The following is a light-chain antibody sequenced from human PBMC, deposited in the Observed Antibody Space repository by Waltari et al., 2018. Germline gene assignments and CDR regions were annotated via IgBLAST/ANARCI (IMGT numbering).Light chain of an antibody. CDR3: NCRDSSGNVI. V-gene: IGLV3-19*01. CDR1: SPRTFS. Sequence: SSELTQDPAVSVALGQTVRLTCQGDSPRTFSATRSQQKQGQAPVLVIDAKDTRPSGIPDRFSGSSSGNTASLTITGAQAEDEADYYCNCRDSSGNVIFGGGTKVTVL. J-gene: IGLJ2*01. CDR2: AKD.